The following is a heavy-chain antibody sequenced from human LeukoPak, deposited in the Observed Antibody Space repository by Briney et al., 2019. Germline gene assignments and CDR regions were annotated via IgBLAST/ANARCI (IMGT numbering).Heavy chain of an antibody. D-gene: IGHD3-16*01. CDR2: IRSRDGIV. CDR1: GFTFNAYS. CDR3: VRDYVYAFDI. J-gene: IGHJ3*02. V-gene: IGHV3-48*01. Sequence: PGGSLRLSCVASGFTFNAYSMNWARQAPGKGLEWISYIRSRDGIVSYADSVKGRFTISTGTAKSSLFLQMNGLSADDTAVYYCVRDYVYAFDIWGQGTMVTVSS.